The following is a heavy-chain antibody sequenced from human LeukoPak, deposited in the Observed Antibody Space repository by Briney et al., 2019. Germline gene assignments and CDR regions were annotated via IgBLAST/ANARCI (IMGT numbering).Heavy chain of an antibody. CDR2: ISSSSSTI. CDR1: GFTFSSYA. CDR3: AREKPPYCSSTSCYSRFYYMDV. Sequence: PGGSLRLSCAASGFTFSSYAMHWVRQAPGKGLEWVSYISSSSSTIYYADSVKGRFTISRDNAKNSLYLQMNSLRAEDTAVYYCAREKPPYCSSTSCYSRFYYMDVWGKGTTVTVSS. J-gene: IGHJ6*03. D-gene: IGHD2-2*01. V-gene: IGHV3-48*01.